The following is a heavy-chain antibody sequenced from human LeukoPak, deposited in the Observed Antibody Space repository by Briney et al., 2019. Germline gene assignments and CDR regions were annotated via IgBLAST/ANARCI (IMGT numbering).Heavy chain of an antibody. CDR1: GGSISSYY. CDR2: IYYSGST. J-gene: IGHJ5*02. Sequence: SETLSLTCTVSGGSISSYYWRWIRQPPGKGLEWIGYIYYSGSTNYNPSLKSRVTISVDTSKIQFSLKLSSVTAADTAVYYCARSPAGVRGVIGWFDPWGQGTLVTVSS. D-gene: IGHD3-10*01. V-gene: IGHV4-59*01. CDR3: ARSPAGVRGVIGWFDP.